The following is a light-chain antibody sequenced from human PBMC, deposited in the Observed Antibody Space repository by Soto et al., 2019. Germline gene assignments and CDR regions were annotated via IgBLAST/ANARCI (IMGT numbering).Light chain of an antibody. CDR3: QQYDDLPIT. V-gene: IGKV1-33*01. CDR2: DTS. CDR1: HDISDF. J-gene: IGKJ5*01. Sequence: DIQMTQSPSSLFASVGDRVTITCQASHDISDFLNWYQQKPGQAPKVLIYDTSKLQIGVPSRFSGSGSGTHFSLTISSLLPEDSATYYCQQYDDLPITFGQGTRLEIK.